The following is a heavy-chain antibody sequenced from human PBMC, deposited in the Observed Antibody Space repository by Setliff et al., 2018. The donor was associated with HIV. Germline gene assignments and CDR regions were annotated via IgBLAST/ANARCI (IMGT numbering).Heavy chain of an antibody. Sequence: ASVKVSCKASGYTFASYGITWVRQAPGQGLEWMGWISAYDGNTNYAQKVRERVTLTTDTATTTAFMELKNLTSADTVVYFCARSDWELVLSSFDYWGQGTQVTVSS. V-gene: IGHV1-18*01. CDR2: ISAYDGNT. CDR1: GYTFASYG. D-gene: IGHD1-26*01. CDR3: ARSDWELVLSSFDY. J-gene: IGHJ4*02.